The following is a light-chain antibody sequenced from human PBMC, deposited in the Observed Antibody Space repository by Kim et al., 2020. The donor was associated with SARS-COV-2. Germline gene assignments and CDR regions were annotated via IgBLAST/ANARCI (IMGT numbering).Light chain of an antibody. V-gene: IGKV3-20*01. CDR3: QQYGSSPRT. CDR2: GAS. CDR1: QSVSGSK. J-gene: IGKJ2*01. Sequence: EIVLTQSPGTLSLSPGERATLSCRASQSVSGSKLVWYQQKPGQAPRLLIYGASSRATGIPDRFSGSGSGTDFTLTSSRLEPEDVAVYYCQQYGSSPRTFGQGTKLEI.